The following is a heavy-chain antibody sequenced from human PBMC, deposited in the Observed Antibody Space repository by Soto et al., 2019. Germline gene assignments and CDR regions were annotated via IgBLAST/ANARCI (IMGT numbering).Heavy chain of an antibody. CDR3: ARGYLWGYSYGLFDY. CDR1: GGSFSGYY. V-gene: IGHV4-34*01. J-gene: IGHJ4*02. Sequence: PSETLSLTCAVYGGSFSGYYWSWIRQPPGKGLEWIGEINHSGSTNYNPSLKSRVTISVDTSKNQFSLKLSSVTAADTAVYYCARGYLWGYSYGLFDYWGQGTLVT. D-gene: IGHD5-18*01. CDR2: INHSGST.